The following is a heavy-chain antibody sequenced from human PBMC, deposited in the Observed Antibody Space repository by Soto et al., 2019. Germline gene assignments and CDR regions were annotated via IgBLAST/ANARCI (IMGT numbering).Heavy chain of an antibody. V-gene: IGHV1-18*01. Sequence: GASVKVSCKASGYTFTSSGISWVRQAPGQGLEWMGWISTDNGNTNYAQHLQGRVSMTTDTSTSTAYMDLRSLRSDDTAVYYCARETYGDYVGYFDPWGQGTQVTVSS. CDR2: ISTDNGNT. CDR3: ARETYGDYVGYFDP. CDR1: GYTFTSSG. D-gene: IGHD4-17*01. J-gene: IGHJ5*02.